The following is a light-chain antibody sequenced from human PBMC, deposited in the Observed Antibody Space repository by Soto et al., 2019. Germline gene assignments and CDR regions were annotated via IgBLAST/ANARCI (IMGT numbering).Light chain of an antibody. V-gene: IGLV2-14*01. CDR3: GSFTTSRIWV. CDR2: GVN. J-gene: IGLJ3*02. CDR1: SSDFGDDKY. Sequence: QSVLTQPASVSGSPGQSITVSCTGSSSDFGDDKYVTWYQQQPGKGPNLLIYGVNSRPSGISNRFSGSKSGNTASLTISGLQVEDGAEYFCGSFTTSRIWVFGGGTQLTVL.